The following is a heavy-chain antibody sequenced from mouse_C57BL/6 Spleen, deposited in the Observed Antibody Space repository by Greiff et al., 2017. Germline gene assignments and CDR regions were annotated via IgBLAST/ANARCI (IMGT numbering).Heavy chain of an antibody. CDR3: ARDYSNYGDY. V-gene: IGHV1-55*01. Sequence: QVQLQQPGAELVQPGASVTMSCKASGYTFTSYWITWVKQRPGQGLEWIGDIYPGSGSTNYNEKLKSKATLTVDTDSSTAYMQLSSLTSEDSAVYYCARDYSNYGDYWGQGTTLTVSS. CDR2: IYPGSGST. J-gene: IGHJ2*01. D-gene: IGHD2-5*01. CDR1: GYTFTSYW.